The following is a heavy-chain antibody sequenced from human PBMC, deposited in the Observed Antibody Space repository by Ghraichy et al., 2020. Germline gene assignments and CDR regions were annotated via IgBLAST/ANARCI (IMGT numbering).Heavy chain of an antibody. CDR2: VSGSGSDT. V-gene: IGHV3-23*01. D-gene: IGHD1-7*01. CDR1: GFTFSNYA. CDR3: AKEKWGRTNDYFDY. Sequence: LSLTCAASGFTFSNYAMSWVRQAPGEGLEWVSAVSGSGSDTYYADSVKGRFTISRDNSENTLYLQMNSLSAEDTAVYYCAKEKWGRTNDYFDYWGQGILVTVSS. J-gene: IGHJ4*02.